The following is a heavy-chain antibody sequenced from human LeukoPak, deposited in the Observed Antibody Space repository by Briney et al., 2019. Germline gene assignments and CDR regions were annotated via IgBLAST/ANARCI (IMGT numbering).Heavy chain of an antibody. CDR1: GFTFSSYS. CDR2: ISSSSSTI. D-gene: IGHD7-27*01. CDR3: ARDSGPTGEDY. J-gene: IGHJ4*02. Sequence: PGGSLRLSCAASGFTFSSYSMNWVRQAPGKGLEWVSYISSSSSTIYYADSVKGRFTISRDNAKNSLYLQMNSLRAEDTAVYCCARDSGPTGEDYWGQGTLVTVSS. V-gene: IGHV3-48*01.